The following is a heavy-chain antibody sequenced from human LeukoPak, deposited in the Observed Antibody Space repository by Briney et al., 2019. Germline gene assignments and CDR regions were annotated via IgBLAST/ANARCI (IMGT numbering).Heavy chain of an antibody. D-gene: IGHD1-26*01. Sequence: ASVKVSCKASGYTFTSYGISWVRQAPGQGLEWMGWISAYNGNTNYAQKLQGRVTMTTDTSTSTAYMELRSLRSDDTAVYYCANPKSGSYYYYGMDVWGQGTTVTVSS. J-gene: IGHJ6*02. CDR3: ANPKSGSYYYYGMDV. CDR2: ISAYNGNT. CDR1: GYTFTSYG. V-gene: IGHV1-18*01.